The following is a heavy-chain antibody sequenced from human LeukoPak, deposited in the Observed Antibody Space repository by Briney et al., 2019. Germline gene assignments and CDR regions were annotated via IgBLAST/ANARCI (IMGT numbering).Heavy chain of an antibody. D-gene: IGHD4-17*01. Sequence: SVKVSCKASGGTFSSYAISWVRQAPGQGLEWRGRIIPIFGTANYAQKFQGRVTITTDESTSTAYMELSSLRSEDTAVYYCARSRKTTVTTNPFDYWGQGTLVTVSS. CDR2: IIPIFGTA. V-gene: IGHV1-69*05. J-gene: IGHJ4*02. CDR3: ARSRKTTVTTNPFDY. CDR1: GGTFSSYA.